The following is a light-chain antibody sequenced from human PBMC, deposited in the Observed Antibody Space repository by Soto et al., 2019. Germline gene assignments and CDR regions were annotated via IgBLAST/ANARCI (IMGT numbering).Light chain of an antibody. CDR3: QQYGSSPT. CDR2: GAS. V-gene: IGKV3-20*01. J-gene: IGKJ5*01. CDR1: QGIKDY. Sequence: EVVIYQSPATLSVSPGKGATLSCRASQGIKDYVAWFQQKPGQAPRLLIYGASTRATAIPARFSGSGSGTDFTLTISRLEPEDFAVYYCQQYGSSPTFCHGARLEI.